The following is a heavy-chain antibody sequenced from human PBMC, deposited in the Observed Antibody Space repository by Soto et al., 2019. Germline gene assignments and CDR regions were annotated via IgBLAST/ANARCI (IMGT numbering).Heavy chain of an antibody. CDR1: GFTFSNAW. J-gene: IGHJ6*02. CDR3: TPLGKRRGSYYYYGMDV. CDR2: IKSKTDGGTT. V-gene: IGHV3-15*07. D-gene: IGHD1-1*01. Sequence: GGSLRLSCAASGFTFSNAWVNWVRQAPGKGLEWVGRIKSKTDGGTTDYAAPVKGRFTISRDDSKNTLYLQMNSLKTEDTAVYYCTPLGKRRGSYYYYGMDVWGQGTTVTVSS.